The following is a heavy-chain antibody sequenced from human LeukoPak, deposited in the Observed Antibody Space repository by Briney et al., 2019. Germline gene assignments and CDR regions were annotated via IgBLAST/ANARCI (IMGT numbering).Heavy chain of an antibody. J-gene: IGHJ4*02. CDR2: ISAYNGNT. Sequence: ASVKVSCKASGYTFTGYYMHWVRQAPGQGLEWMGWISAYNGNTNYAQKLQGRVTMTTDTSTSTAYMELRSLRSDDTAVYYCARGGRRWLVFYYLGQGTLVTGSS. CDR3: ARGGRRWLVFYY. V-gene: IGHV1-18*04. D-gene: IGHD1-26*01. CDR1: GYTFTGYY.